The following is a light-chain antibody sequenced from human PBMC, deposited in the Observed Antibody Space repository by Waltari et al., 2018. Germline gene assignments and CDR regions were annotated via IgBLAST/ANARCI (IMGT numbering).Light chain of an antibody. CDR1: SSNIGSNS. Sequence: QSVLTQPPSASGAPGQRVTIPCSGRSSNIGSNSVYWYQQFPGTAPRLLIYRNFQGPSGVPERFSGSKSGTSASLAISGLRSEDEADYYCAVWDDNLYGVVFGGGTKLTVL. J-gene: IGLJ2*01. V-gene: IGLV1-47*01. CDR3: AVWDDNLYGVV. CDR2: RNF.